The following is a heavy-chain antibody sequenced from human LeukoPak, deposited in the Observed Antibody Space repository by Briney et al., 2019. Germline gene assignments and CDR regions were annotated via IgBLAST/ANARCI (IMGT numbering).Heavy chain of an antibody. J-gene: IGHJ4*02. CDR2: INPNSGGT. CDR1: GYTFTGYY. D-gene: IGHD3-10*01. CDR3: ARGSPGLPFDY. Sequence: GAPVTVSFKASGYTFTGYYMHWVRQAPGQGLEWMGWINPNSGGTNYAQKFQGWVTMTRDTSISTAYMELSRLRSDDTAVYYCARGSPGLPFDYWGQGTLVTVSS. V-gene: IGHV1-2*04.